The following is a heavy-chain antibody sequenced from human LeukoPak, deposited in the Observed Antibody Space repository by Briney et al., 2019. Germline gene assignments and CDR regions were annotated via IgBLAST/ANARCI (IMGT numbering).Heavy chain of an antibody. V-gene: IGHV4-59*01. J-gene: IGHJ5*02. Sequence: SETLSFTGTGSGGSISSYYWIWNRQPPGKGLEWIGNIYYSGSTDYNPSLKRRVTISVDTSKNQFSLKLSSGTDAATAVYYCARHYGPWGQGTLVTVSS. D-gene: IGHD3-16*01. CDR1: GGSISSYY. CDR2: IYYSGST. CDR3: ARHYGP.